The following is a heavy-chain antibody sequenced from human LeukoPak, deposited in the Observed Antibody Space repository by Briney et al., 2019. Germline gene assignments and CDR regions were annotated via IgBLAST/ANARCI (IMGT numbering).Heavy chain of an antibody. J-gene: IGHJ1*01. CDR1: GFTFSSYS. D-gene: IGHD6-6*01. CDR3: ARDRPYSSSLGYFQH. V-gene: IGHV3-21*01. Sequence: GGSLRLSCAASGFTFSSYSMIWVRQAPGKGLEWVSSISSSSSYIYYADSVKGRFTISRDNAKNSLYLQMNSLRAEDTAVYYCARDRPYSSSLGYFQHWGQGTLVTVSS. CDR2: ISSSSSYI.